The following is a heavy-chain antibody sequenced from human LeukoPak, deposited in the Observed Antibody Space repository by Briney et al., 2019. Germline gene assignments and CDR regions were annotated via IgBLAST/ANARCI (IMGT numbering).Heavy chain of an antibody. D-gene: IGHD1-1*01. Sequence: GASLRLSCAASGFTFSSYWMHWIRQAPGKGLVWVSHINSDGSSTTYADSVKGRFTISRDNAENTLYLQMISLRAEDTPVYYCARDHYNSFDYWGQGALVTVSS. V-gene: IGHV3-74*01. CDR1: GFTFSSYW. J-gene: IGHJ4*02. CDR3: ARDHYNSFDY. CDR2: INSDGSST.